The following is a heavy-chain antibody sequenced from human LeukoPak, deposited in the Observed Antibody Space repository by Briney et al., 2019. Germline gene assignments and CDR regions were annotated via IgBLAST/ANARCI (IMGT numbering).Heavy chain of an antibody. CDR1: GGSISSGSYH. J-gene: IGHJ4*02. D-gene: IGHD2-15*01. CDR2: IYYSGST. V-gene: IGHV4-39*01. Sequence: SETLSLTCTVSGGSISSGSYHWGWIRQPPEKGLEWIGSIYYSGSTYYNPSLKSRVTISVDTSKNQFSLKLSSVTAADTAVYYCARQADSHCSGGSCYPPSLDYWGQGTLVTVSS. CDR3: ARQADSHCSGGSCYPPSLDY.